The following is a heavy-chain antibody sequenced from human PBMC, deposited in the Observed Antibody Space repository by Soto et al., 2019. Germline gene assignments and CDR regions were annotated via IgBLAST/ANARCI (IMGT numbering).Heavy chain of an antibody. J-gene: IGHJ4*02. CDR3: ASSGSYEGHYFDY. CDR2: IIPILGIA. V-gene: IGHV1-69*02. D-gene: IGHD1-26*01. Sequence: SVKVSCKASGGTFSSYTISWVRQAPGQGLEWMGRIIPILGIANYAQKFQGRVTMTRNTSISTAYMELSSLRSEDTAVYYCASSGSYEGHYFDYWGQGTLVTVSS. CDR1: GGTFSSYT.